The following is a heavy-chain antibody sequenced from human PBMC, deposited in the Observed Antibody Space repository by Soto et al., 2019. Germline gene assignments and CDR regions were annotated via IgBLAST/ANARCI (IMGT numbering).Heavy chain of an antibody. CDR3: ASEGYNSLFDY. Sequence: LRLSCAASGFTLSTYSMNWVRQAPGKGLEWVSSIGSIDGSSNYIHYADSLKGRFTISRDNAKNSVYLQMNSLRAEDTAVYYCASEGYNSLFDYWGQGTQVTVSS. D-gene: IGHD5-12*01. V-gene: IGHV3-21*01. J-gene: IGHJ4*02. CDR1: GFTLSTYS. CDR2: IGSIDGSSNYI.